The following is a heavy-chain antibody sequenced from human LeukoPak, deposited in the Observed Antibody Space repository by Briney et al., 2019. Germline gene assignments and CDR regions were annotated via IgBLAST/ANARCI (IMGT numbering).Heavy chain of an antibody. V-gene: IGHV4-38-2*02. CDR1: GYSITSGYY. J-gene: IGHJ3*02. CDR2: IYHSGDT. CDR3: AREYDFWRGYSVGHDDAFDI. D-gene: IGHD3-3*01. Sequence: NPSETLSLTCIVSGYSITSGYYWGWIRQPPGKGLEWIGSIYHSGDTYYNPSLKSRVTISVDTSKNQFSLKLSSVTAADTAMYYCAREYDFWRGYSVGHDDAFDIWGQGTMVTVSS.